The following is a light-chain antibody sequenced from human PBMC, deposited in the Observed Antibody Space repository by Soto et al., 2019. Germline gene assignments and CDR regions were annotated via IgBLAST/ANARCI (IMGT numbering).Light chain of an antibody. CDR3: HHYNHWPPAT. V-gene: IGKV3-15*01. CDR1: QSVSSK. Sequence: EIVMTQSPATLSVSPGERATLSCRASQSVSSKLAWYQQKPGQAPRLLIYRASTRATDIPARFSGSGSGTEFTLTIRSLQSEDFAVYYCHHYNHWPPATFGQGTTGDIK. J-gene: IGKJ1*01. CDR2: RAS.